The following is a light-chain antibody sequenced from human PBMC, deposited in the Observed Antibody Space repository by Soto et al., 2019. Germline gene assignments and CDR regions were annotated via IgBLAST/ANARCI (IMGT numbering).Light chain of an antibody. J-gene: IGLJ1*01. Sequence: QSALTQPPSASGSPGQSVTISCTGTSSDVGGYKYVSWYQQHPGKAPNLMIFEVNKRPSGVPDRFSGSKSGNTASLTVSGLQAVDEADYYCSSYACINNLGVFGTGTKLTVL. V-gene: IGLV2-8*01. CDR1: SSDVGGYKY. CDR3: SSYACINNLGV. CDR2: EVN.